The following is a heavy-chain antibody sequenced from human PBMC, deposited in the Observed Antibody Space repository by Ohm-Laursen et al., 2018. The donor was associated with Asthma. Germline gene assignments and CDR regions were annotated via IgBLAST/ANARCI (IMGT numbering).Heavy chain of an antibody. Sequence: PSDTLSLTCSVSGGSISTDDYYWSWIRQSPGKGLEWIGYIYYSGSTYYNPSLKSRVTISVDTSKNQFSLKLSSVTAADTAVYYCVREDFDWPPGYCDYWGQGTLVTVSS. D-gene: IGHD3-9*01. CDR2: IYYSGST. CDR3: VREDFDWPPGYCDY. CDR1: GGSISTDDYY. V-gene: IGHV4-30-4*02. J-gene: IGHJ4*02.